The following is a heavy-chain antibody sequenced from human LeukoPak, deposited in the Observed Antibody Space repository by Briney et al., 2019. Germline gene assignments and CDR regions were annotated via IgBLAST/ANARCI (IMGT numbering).Heavy chain of an antibody. J-gene: IGHJ4*02. Sequence: PSETLSLTCTVSGGSISSGGYYWSWIRKPPGKGLEWIGYIYHSGSTYYNPSLKGRVTISVDRSKNQFSLKLSSVTAADTAVYYCARLIYDSSGYFDYWGQGTLVTVSS. V-gene: IGHV4-30-2*01. CDR1: GGSISSGGYY. CDR2: IYHSGST. CDR3: ARLIYDSSGYFDY. D-gene: IGHD3-22*01.